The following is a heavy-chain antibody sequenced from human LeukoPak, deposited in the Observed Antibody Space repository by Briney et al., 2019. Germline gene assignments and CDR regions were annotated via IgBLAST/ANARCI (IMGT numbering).Heavy chain of an antibody. J-gene: IGHJ4*02. D-gene: IGHD2-8*01. CDR1: GGSFKDHY. CDR3: AINGATWRY. V-gene: IGHV4-34*01. CDR2: INDSGST. Sequence: PSETLSLTCAVYGGSFKDHYWSWIRQSPGKGLEWIGEINDSGSTRYNPSPKSRVTISLDTSNNQFSLNLNSVTAADTAVYYCAINGATWRYWGQGTLVTVSS.